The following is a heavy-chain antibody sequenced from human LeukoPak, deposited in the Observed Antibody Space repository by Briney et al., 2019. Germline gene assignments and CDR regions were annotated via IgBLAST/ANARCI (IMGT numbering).Heavy chain of an antibody. Sequence: SEILSLTCSVSGGYISSSSYYWGWIRQPPGKGLEWIGRIYYSGSTYYNPSLKNRVTISVDTSKNQFSLKLSSVTAADTAVYYYARLGFGELLPPFDYWGQGTLVTVSS. CDR1: GGYISSSSYY. CDR2: IYYSGST. J-gene: IGHJ4*02. CDR3: ARLGFGELLPPFDY. V-gene: IGHV4-39*01. D-gene: IGHD3-10*01.